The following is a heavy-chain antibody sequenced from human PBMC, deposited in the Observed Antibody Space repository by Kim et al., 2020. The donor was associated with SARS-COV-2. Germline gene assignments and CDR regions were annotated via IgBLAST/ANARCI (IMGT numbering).Heavy chain of an antibody. CDR2: IYYSGTT. CDR3: ARDRFYSETSQGEFDY. J-gene: IGHJ4*02. V-gene: IGHV4-39*07. Sequence: SQTLSLTCTVSGVSISSGGYSWGWIRQPPGKGLEWVGSIYYSGTTHYNPSSKSRVTISADTPKNPFSLKLSSVTAADTAMYYCARDRFYSETSQGEFDYSGRGTPVPVSS. D-gene: IGHD3-16*01. CDR1: GVSISSGGYS.